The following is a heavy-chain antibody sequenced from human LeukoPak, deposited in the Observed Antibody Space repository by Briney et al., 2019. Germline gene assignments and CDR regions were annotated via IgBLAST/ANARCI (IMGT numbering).Heavy chain of an antibody. V-gene: IGHV4-59*01. Sequence: SETLPHLCTVSNGSISTYFWSWIRQPLGKGLEWIGHIYHSGTTIYNPTLESRVTMSVDTFKNPFSLHLTSVTAADTAVYFCARESFGIGWYAIWGRG. J-gene: IGHJ2*01. CDR3: ARESFGIGWYAI. CDR2: IYHSGTT. D-gene: IGHD6-19*01. CDR1: NGSISTYF.